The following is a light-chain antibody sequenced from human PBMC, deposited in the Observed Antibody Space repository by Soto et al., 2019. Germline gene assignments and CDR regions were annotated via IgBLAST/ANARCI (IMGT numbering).Light chain of an antibody. CDR3: QQYGSSPRT. V-gene: IGKV3D-20*01. Sequence: EIVLTQSPATLSLSPVERATLSCGASRRVTSSYLAWYQQKPGLAPRLLIYDASSRATGIPDRFSGSGSGTDFTLTISRLEPEDFAVYCCQQYGSSPRTFGQGTKVDIK. J-gene: IGKJ1*01. CDR2: DAS. CDR1: RRVTSSY.